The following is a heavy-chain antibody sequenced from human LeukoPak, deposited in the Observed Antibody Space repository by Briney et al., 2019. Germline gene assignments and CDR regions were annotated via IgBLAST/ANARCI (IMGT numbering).Heavy chain of an antibody. J-gene: IGHJ4*02. Sequence: GGSLRLSCAASGFTFSSYAMSWVRQAPGKGLEWVPSISGSGGSTYYADSVKGRFTISRGNSKNTLYLQMNSLRVEDTAVYYCTKEGDDFWSGYSPYYFEYWGQGTLVTVSS. V-gene: IGHV3-23*01. CDR1: GFTFSSYA. CDR2: ISGSGGST. D-gene: IGHD3-3*01. CDR3: TKEGDDFWSGYSPYYFEY.